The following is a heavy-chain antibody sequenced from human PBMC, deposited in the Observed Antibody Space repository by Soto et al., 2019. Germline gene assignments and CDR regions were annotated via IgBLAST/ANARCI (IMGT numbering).Heavy chain of an antibody. J-gene: IGHJ5*02. V-gene: IGHV3-23*01. Sequence: PGGSLRLSCAVSGFTFSSYVMSWVRQAPGKGLEWVSAISGSGGSTYYADSVKGRFTISRDNSKNTLYPQMNSLRADDTAVYYCAKVGYYDSSGHNWFDPWGQGTLGTVS. D-gene: IGHD3-22*01. CDR1: GFTFSSYV. CDR3: AKVGYYDSSGHNWFDP. CDR2: ISGSGGST.